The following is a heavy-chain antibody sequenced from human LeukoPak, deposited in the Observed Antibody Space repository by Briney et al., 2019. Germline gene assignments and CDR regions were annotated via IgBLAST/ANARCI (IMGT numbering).Heavy chain of an antibody. D-gene: IGHD2-15*01. V-gene: IGHV3-7*01. CDR1: GFTIDSFY. J-gene: IGHJ4*01. CDR3: ARASPGVVFNYFDY. Sequence: LPGGSLRLSCVASGFTIDSFYMSWVRQAPGKGLEWVANIDEAGKDRYYADSVKGRFTISRDNTKNSVFLDMTSLSVEDTATYFRARASPGVVFNYFDYWGQGALVPVSS. CDR2: IDEAGKDR.